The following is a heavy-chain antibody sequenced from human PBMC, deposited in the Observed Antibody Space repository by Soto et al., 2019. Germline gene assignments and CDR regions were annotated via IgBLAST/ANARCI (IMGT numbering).Heavy chain of an antibody. D-gene: IGHD2-15*01. CDR1: GFTFTSSA. Sequence: SVKVSCKASGFTFTSSAMQWVRQARGQRLEWIGWIVVGSGNTNYAQKFQERVTITRDMSTSTAYMELSSLRSEDTAVYYCAAEGYCSGGSCPGGYFQHWGQGTLVTVYS. CDR3: AAEGYCSGGSCPGGYFQH. CDR2: IVVGSGNT. J-gene: IGHJ1*01. V-gene: IGHV1-58*02.